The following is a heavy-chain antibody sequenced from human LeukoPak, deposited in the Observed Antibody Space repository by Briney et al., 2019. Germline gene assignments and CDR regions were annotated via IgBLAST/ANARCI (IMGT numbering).Heavy chain of an antibody. CDR3: ARPRRHYYGSRGDDWFDP. CDR2: VYYSGST. CDR1: GGSISSSSYY. J-gene: IGHJ5*02. V-gene: IGHV4-39*01. Sequence: SETLSLTCTVSGGSISSSSYYWGWIRQPPGKGLEWTGSVYYSGSTYYNPSLKSRVTISVDTSKNQFSLKLSSVTAADTAVYYCARPRRHYYGSRGDDWFDPWGQGTLVTVSS. D-gene: IGHD3-10*01.